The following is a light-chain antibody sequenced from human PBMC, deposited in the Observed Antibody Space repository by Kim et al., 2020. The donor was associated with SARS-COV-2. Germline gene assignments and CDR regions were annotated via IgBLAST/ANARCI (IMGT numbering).Light chain of an antibody. CDR1: QSVSSN. CDR3: QQYNNWLPPYT. J-gene: IGKJ2*01. CDR2: GAS. Sequence: EIVMTQSPATLSVSPGERATLSCRASQSVSSNLAWYQQKPGQAPRLLIYGASTRATGIPARFSGSGSGTEFTLTISSLQSEDFAVYYCQQYNNWLPPYTFGQGTKLEI. V-gene: IGKV3-15*01.